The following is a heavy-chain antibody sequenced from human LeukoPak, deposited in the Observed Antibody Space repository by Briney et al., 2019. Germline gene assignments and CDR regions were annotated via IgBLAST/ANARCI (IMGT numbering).Heavy chain of an antibody. D-gene: IGHD3-9*01. Sequence: PSETLSLTCAVSGGSVTGFFWTWIRQPAGEGLQYIGRIFSRGGANYNPSLQSRVAMSVDTSQNLFSLKLTSVTAADTAVYYCARVLRYFDWRAGRGAFDIWGQGTMVTVSS. CDR2: IFSRGGA. J-gene: IGHJ3*02. CDR1: GGSVTGFF. V-gene: IGHV4-4*07. CDR3: ARVLRYFDWRAGRGAFDI.